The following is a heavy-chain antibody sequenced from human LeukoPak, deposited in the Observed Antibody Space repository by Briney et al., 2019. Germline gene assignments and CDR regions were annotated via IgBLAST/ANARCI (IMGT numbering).Heavy chain of an antibody. CDR3: ARLAVCGGDCFAFDI. D-gene: IGHD2-21*02. CDR2: IYYSGST. J-gene: IGHJ3*02. Sequence: SETLSLTCTVSGGSVSSGSYYWSWIRQPPGKGLEWIGYIYYSGSTNYNPSLKSRVTISVDTSKNQFSLKLSSVTAADTAVYYCARLAVCGGDCFAFDIWGQGTMVTVSS. V-gene: IGHV4-61*01. CDR1: GGSVSSGSYY.